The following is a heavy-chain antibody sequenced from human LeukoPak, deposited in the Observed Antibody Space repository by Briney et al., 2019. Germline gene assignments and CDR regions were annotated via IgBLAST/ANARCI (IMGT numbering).Heavy chain of an antibody. V-gene: IGHV3-30*03. D-gene: IGHD4-11*01. J-gene: IGHJ4*02. CDR2: ISYDGSNK. CDR3: VIDRYSNYVFDS. CDR1: GFTFSSYG. Sequence: GGSLRLSCAASGFTFSSYGMHWVRQAPGKGLEWVAVISYDGSNKYYADSVKGRFTISRDHSKNTLYLQMHSLRAEDTAVYYCVIDRYSNYVFDSWGKGTLVTVSS.